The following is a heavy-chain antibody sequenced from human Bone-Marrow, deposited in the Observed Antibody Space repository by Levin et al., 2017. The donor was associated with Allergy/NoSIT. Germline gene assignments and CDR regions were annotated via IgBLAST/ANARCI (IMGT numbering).Heavy chain of an antibody. D-gene: IGHD1-26*01. V-gene: IGHV3-7*04. CDR3: ARDLWEDY. CDR1: GFIFSSYW. Sequence: GESLKISCAASGFIFSSYWMTWVRQSPGKGLEWVANINQDGSEKIYVDSVKGRFTVSRDNTKNSVYLQMNSLRVEDTAVYFCARDLWEDYWGQGTLVTVSS. J-gene: IGHJ4*02. CDR2: INQDGSEK.